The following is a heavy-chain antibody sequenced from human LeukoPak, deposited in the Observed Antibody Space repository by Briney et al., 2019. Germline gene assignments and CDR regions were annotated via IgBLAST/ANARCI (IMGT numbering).Heavy chain of an antibody. D-gene: IGHD3-22*01. J-gene: IGHJ3*02. CDR1: GGSISSSNW. V-gene: IGHV4-4*02. Sequence: PSETLSLTCAVSGGSISSSNWWSWVRQPPGKGLEWIGEIYHSGSTNYNPSLKSRVTISVDKSTNQFSLKLSSVTAADTAVYYCARVGVGSSGYYYVGGAFDIWGQGTMVTVSS. CDR2: IYHSGST. CDR3: ARVGVGSSGYYYVGGAFDI.